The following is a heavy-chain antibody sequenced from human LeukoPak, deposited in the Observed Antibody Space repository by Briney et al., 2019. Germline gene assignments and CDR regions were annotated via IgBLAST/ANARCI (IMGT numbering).Heavy chain of an antibody. CDR1: GFNFSTYW. CDR3: ARNSSSGFFDY. Sequence: GSLRLSCAVSGFNFSTYWMSWIRQSPGKGLEWIASMYNSVSIHYNPPLKSRVTILVDTSKNEFSLKMRSVTAADTAVYYCARNSSSGFFDYWGQGTLATVSS. CDR2: MYNSVSI. V-gene: IGHV4-38-2*01. D-gene: IGHD6-6*01. J-gene: IGHJ4*02.